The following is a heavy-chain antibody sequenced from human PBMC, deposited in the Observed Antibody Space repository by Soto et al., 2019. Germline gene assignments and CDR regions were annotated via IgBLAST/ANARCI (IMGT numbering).Heavy chain of an antibody. D-gene: IGHD6-19*01. CDR3: AREEGISDWHAFDY. V-gene: IGHV1-18*04. CDR2: ISTYNGNT. Sequence: QVQLVQSGAEVKKPGASVKVSCKASGYTFTDYGISWVRQAPGQGLEWMGWISTYNGNTIYAQKIQGRVTMTTDTSTSTAYVELGSLRSDDTAVYYCAREEGISDWHAFDYWGQGTLVTVSS. CDR1: GYTFTDYG. J-gene: IGHJ4*02.